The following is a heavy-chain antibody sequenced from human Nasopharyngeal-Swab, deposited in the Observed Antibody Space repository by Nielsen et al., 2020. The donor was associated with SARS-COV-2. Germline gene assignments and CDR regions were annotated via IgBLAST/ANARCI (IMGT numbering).Heavy chain of an antibody. CDR1: GFTFSDSA. D-gene: IGHD2-15*01. Sequence: GGSLTLSCAPSGFTFSDSAIHWVRHASGKGMEWVGRVRSKGKNYATAYSASVKGRFIIFRDDPTNTAYLQMNSLKTEDTAMYYCTRCGGGCYSGRDYWGQGTLVTVSS. J-gene: IGHJ4*02. V-gene: IGHV3-73*01. CDR3: TRCGGGCYSGRDY. CDR2: VRSKGKNYAT.